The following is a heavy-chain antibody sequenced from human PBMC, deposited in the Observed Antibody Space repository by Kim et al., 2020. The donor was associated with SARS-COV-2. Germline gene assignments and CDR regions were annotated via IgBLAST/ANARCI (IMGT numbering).Heavy chain of an antibody. CDR3: AKAEDYYDSSGYYYLGRLYFQH. CDR1: GFTFSSYA. CDR2: IYSGGSST. J-gene: IGHJ1*01. D-gene: IGHD3-22*01. V-gene: IGHV3-23*03. Sequence: GGSLRLSCAASGFTFSSYAMSWVRQAPGKGLEWVSVIYSGGSSTYYADSVKGRFTISRDNSKNTLYLQMNSLRAEDTAVYYCAKAEDYYDSSGYYYLGRLYFQHWGQGTLVTVSS.